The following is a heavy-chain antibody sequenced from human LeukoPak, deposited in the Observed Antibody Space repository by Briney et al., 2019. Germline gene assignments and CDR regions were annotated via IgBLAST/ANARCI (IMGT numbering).Heavy chain of an antibody. V-gene: IGHV1-2*02. CDR3: ARDWGYLWFGELRKENWFDP. D-gene: IGHD3-10*01. J-gene: IGHJ5*02. CDR2: INPNSGGT. CDR1: GYTFTGYY. Sequence: ASVKVSCKASGYTFTGYYMHWVRQAPGQGLEWMGWINPNSGGTNYAQKFQGRVTMTRDTSISTAYMELSRLRSDDTAVYYCARDWGYLWFGELRKENWFDPWGQGTLVTVSS.